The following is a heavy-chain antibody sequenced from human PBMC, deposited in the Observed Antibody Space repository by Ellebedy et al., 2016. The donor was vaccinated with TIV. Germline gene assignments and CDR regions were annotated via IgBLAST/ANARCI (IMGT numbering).Heavy chain of an antibody. CDR3: ARDGGNYAQHIYFNY. J-gene: IGHJ4*02. Sequence: ASVKVSCKASGYNFTSYAMHWVRQAPGQRLEWMGWINAGNGNTKYSQKFQGRVTITMDTSASTAYMELSSLRSDDTAVYYCARDGGNYAQHIYFNYWGQGTLVTVSS. CDR2: INAGNGNT. V-gene: IGHV1-3*01. CDR1: GYNFTSYA. D-gene: IGHD1-26*01.